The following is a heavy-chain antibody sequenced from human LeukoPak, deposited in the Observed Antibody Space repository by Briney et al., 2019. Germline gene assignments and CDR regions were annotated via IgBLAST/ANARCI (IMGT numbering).Heavy chain of an antibody. J-gene: IGHJ4*02. CDR2: ITGSGSGGRT. D-gene: IGHD1-26*01. V-gene: IGHV3-23*01. CDR1: GFTFSSYA. CDR3: AKAGSIRFDY. Sequence: GGSLRLFCAASGFTFSSYAMSWVRQAPAKGLEWVSGITGSGSGGRTYYADSVKGRFTISRDNSKNTMYLQMSSLRAGDTAVYYCAKAGSIRFDYWGQGALVTVSS.